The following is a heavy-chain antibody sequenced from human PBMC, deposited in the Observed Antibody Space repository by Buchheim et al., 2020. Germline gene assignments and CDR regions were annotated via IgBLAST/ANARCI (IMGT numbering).Heavy chain of an antibody. CDR1: GFTFSSYA. CDR3: AKDRSFFYSSSSGVWDY. V-gene: IGHV3-23*01. J-gene: IGHJ4*02. Sequence: EVQLLESGGGLVQPGGSLRLSCAASGFTFSSYAMSWVRQAPGKGLEWVSAISGSGGSTYYAGSVKGRFTISRDNSKNTLYLQINSLRAEDTAVYYCAKDRSFFYSSSSGVWDYWGQGTL. CDR2: ISGSGGST. D-gene: IGHD6-6*01.